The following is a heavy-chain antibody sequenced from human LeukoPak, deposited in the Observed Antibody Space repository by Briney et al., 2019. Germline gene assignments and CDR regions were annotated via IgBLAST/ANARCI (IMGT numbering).Heavy chain of an antibody. CDR2: ISYNGRNK. Sequence: GGSLRLSCAASGFTFSSYAMHWVRQAPGKGLEWVAVISYNGRNKYYADSVKGRFTISRDNSKNTLYLQMNSLRAEDTAVYYCAKADRRWATYYYDTSGYYYDYWGQGTLVTVSS. J-gene: IGHJ4*02. V-gene: IGHV3-30*04. CDR1: GFTFSSYA. D-gene: IGHD3-22*01. CDR3: AKADRRWATYYYDTSGYYYDY.